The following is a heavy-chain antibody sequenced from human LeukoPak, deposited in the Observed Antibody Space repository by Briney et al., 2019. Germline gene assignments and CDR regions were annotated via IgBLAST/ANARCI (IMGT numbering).Heavy chain of an antibody. CDR2: IYYSGST. J-gene: IGHJ5*02. V-gene: IGHV4-59*01. CDR3: ASGPRSYYDFWSGYYTGSWLDP. CDR1: GGSISSYY. Sequence: SETLSLTCTVSGGSISSYYWSWIRQPPGKGLEWIGYIYYSGSTNYNPSLKSRVTISVDTSKNQFSLKLSSVTAADTAVYYCASGPRSYYDFWSGYYTGSWLDPWGQGTLVTVSS. D-gene: IGHD3-3*01.